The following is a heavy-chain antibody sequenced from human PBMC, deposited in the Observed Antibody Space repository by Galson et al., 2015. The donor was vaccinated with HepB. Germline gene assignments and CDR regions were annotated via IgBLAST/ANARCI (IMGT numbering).Heavy chain of an antibody. V-gene: IGHV1-46*01. D-gene: IGHD3-22*01. Sequence: SVKVSCKASGYTFSNCHIHWVRQAPGQGLEWMGLINPRDASTIYAQKFQGGVIMTRDTSTSTVYMELSSLRSEDTAVYYCARVRYDSSGYYPWGQGTLVTVSS. J-gene: IGHJ5*02. CDR1: GYTFSNCH. CDR2: INPRDAST. CDR3: ARVRYDSSGYYP.